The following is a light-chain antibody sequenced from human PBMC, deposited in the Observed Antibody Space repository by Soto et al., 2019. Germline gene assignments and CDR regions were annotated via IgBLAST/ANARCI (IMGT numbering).Light chain of an antibody. J-gene: IGKJ1*01. CDR3: QQYNDYSWT. CDR1: QSISIW. V-gene: IGKV1-5*03. CDR2: KAS. Sequence: DIQMTQSPSTLSASVGDRVAITCRASQSISIWLAWYQQKPGKAPKLLIYKASSLESGVPSRFSGSGSGTEXXLTIXSLQPDDFATYYCQQYNDYSWTFGQGTKVEIK.